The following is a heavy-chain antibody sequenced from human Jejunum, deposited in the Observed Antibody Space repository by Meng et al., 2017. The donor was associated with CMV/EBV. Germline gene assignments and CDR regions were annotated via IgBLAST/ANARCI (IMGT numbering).Heavy chain of an antibody. CDR3: ARDTPAAGMDY. CDR2: ITSSGSTI. CDR1: GFTFSSYE. V-gene: IGHV3-48*03. D-gene: IGHD6-13*01. Sequence: CAASGFTFSSYEMNWVRQAPGTGLEWISYITSSGSTIYYADSVKGRFTISRDNAKNSLYLQMNSLRAEDTAVYYCARDTPAAGMDYWGQGTLVTVSS. J-gene: IGHJ4*02.